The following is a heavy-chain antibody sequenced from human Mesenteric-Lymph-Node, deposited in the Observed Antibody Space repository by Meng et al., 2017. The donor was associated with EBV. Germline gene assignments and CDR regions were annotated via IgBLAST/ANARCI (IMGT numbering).Heavy chain of an antibody. V-gene: IGHV4-34*01. CDR2: INHSGST. CDR3: ARGPNYWYFDL. J-gene: IGHJ2*01. CDR1: GGSFRGYY. Sequence: QVRLQERGGGRLKPSGASSLTCAVYGGSFRGYYWSWIRQPPGKGLEWIGEINHSGSTNYNPSLKSRVTISVDTSKNQFSLKLSSATAADTAVYYCARGPNYWYFDLWGRGTLVTVSS.